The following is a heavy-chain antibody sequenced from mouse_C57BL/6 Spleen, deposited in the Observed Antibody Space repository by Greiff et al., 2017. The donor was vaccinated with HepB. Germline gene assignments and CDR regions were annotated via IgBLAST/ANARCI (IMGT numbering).Heavy chain of an antibody. Sequence: EVKLMESGGGLVQPGGSLSLSCAASGFTFTDYYMSWVRQPPGKALEWLGFIRNKANGYTTAYSASVKGRCTISRDNSQSIFYLQMNALRAEDSATYYWARYVLPSGEDDWGQGTTLTVSS. CDR1: GFTFTDYY. CDR2: IRNKANGYTT. J-gene: IGHJ2*01. CDR3: ARYVLPSGEDD. V-gene: IGHV7-3*01. D-gene: IGHD2-13*01.